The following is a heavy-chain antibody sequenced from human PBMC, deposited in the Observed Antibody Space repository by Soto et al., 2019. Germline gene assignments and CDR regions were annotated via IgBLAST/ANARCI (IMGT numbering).Heavy chain of an antibody. CDR3: ARGYYDSSGYYWPFDY. Sequence: GGSLRLSCAASVLTFSSYAMHWVRQTPGKGLEWVAVISYDGSNKYYADSVKGRFTISRDNSKNTLYLQMNSLRAEDTAVYYCARGYYDSSGYYWPFDYWGQGTLVTVSS. V-gene: IGHV3-30-3*01. D-gene: IGHD3-22*01. CDR1: VLTFSSYA. J-gene: IGHJ4*02. CDR2: ISYDGSNK.